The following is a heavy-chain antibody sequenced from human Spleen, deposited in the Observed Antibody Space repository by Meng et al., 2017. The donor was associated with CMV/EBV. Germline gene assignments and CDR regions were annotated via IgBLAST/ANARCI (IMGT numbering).Heavy chain of an antibody. D-gene: IGHD1-1*01. CDR1: GFSFSNYA. Sequence: GESLKISCAASGFSFSNYAMNWVRQAPGKGLEWVALISYHGSSKYYADSAKARFTISRDNSKNTVYLQMSSLRHEDTAVYYCARSRVHSFDYWGQGTLVTDSS. J-gene: IGHJ4*02. CDR2: ISYHGSSK. CDR3: ARSRVHSFDY. V-gene: IGHV3-30-3*01.